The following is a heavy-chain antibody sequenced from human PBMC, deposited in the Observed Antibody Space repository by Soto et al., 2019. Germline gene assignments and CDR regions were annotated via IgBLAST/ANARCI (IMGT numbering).Heavy chain of an antibody. D-gene: IGHD2-15*01. Sequence: QVQLVQSGAEVKKPGSSVKVSCKASGGTFSSYAISWVRQAPGQGLEWMGGIIPIFGTANYAQKFQGRVTXXAXEXXSTAYMELSSLRSEDTAVYYCARDHPARYSDWFDPWGQGTLVTVSS. J-gene: IGHJ5*02. CDR1: GGTFSSYA. CDR3: ARDHPARYSDWFDP. V-gene: IGHV1-69*12. CDR2: IIPIFGTA.